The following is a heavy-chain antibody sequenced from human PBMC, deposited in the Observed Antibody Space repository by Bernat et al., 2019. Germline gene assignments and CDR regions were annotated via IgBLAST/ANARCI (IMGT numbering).Heavy chain of an antibody. CDR3: ASESSDYGDYANAFDI. Sequence: QVQLQESGPGLVKPSETLSLTCAVSGYSISSGYYWGWIRQPPGKGLEWIGSIYHSGGTYYNPSLKSRVTISVDTSKNQFSLKLSSVTAADTAVYYCASESSDYGDYANAFDIWGQGTMVTVSA. CDR1: GYSISSGYY. CDR2: IYHSGGT. V-gene: IGHV4-38-2*01. D-gene: IGHD4-17*01. J-gene: IGHJ3*02.